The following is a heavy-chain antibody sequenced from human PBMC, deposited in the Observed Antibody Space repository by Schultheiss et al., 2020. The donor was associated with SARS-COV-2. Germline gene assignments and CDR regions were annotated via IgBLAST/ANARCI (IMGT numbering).Heavy chain of an antibody. CDR3: ARETDYYGMDV. CDR1: GFTFSSYA. J-gene: IGHJ6*02. Sequence: GESLKISCAASGFTFSSYAMHWVRQAPGKGLEWVAVISYDGSNEYYADSVKGRFTISRDNSKNTLYLQMNSLRAGDTAVYYCARETDYYGMDVWGQGTTVTVSS. V-gene: IGHV3-30*14. CDR2: ISYDGSNE.